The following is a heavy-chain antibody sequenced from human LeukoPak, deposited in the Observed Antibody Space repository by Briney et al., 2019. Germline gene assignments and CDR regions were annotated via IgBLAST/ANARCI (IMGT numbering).Heavy chain of an antibody. J-gene: IGHJ5*02. Sequence: SETLSLTCVAYGGSFSGYYWSWLRQPPGKGLEWVGEINHSGSTNYNPSAKKRVTMSVDTSKNQFSLRLSSVTAADTAVYYWARFRGNDYGGGYDTNWFDPWGQGTPVTVSS. CDR2: INHSGST. V-gene: IGHV4-34*01. CDR1: GGSFSGYY. D-gene: IGHD3-3*01. CDR3: ARFRGNDYGGGYDTNWFDP.